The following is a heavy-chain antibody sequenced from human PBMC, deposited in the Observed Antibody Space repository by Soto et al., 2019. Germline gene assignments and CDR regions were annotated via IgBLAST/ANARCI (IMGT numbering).Heavy chain of an antibody. CDR1: GITFSNAW. D-gene: IGHD6-13*01. CDR2: IRSKTDGGTK. J-gene: IGHJ3*02. V-gene: IGHV3-15*01. Sequence: GGSLRLSCAASGITFSNAWMNWVRKAPGKGLEYIGRIRSKTDGGTKEYAAPVEGRFTVSRDDSKNTLYLQMSGLKTEDTAVYYCTTTRPGTNVFDNWGQGTLVTVSS. CDR3: TTTRPGTNVFDN.